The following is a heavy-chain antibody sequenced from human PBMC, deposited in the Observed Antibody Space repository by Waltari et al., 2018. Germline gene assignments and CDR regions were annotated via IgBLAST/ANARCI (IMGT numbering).Heavy chain of an antibody. Sequence: KESGPTLVKPTQTLTLTCTFSGFSLSTSGVGVGWIRQPPGKGLEWIGYIYYSGSTNYNPSLKSRVTISVDTSKNQFSLKLSSVTAADTAVYYCARGVGSSWPFDYWGQGTLVTVSS. J-gene: IGHJ4*02. CDR2: IYYSGST. CDR3: ARGVGSSWPFDY. CDR1: GFSLSTSGVG. D-gene: IGHD6-13*01. V-gene: IGHV4-61*08.